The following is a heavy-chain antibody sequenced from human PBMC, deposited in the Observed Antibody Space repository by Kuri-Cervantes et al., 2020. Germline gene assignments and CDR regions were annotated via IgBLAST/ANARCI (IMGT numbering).Heavy chain of an antibody. D-gene: IGHD3-22*01. J-gene: IGHJ4*02. CDR3: ARDRSSGYYYSLDY. CDR2: IYSGGST. CDR1: GFTVSSNY. V-gene: IGHV3-66*02. Sequence: GESLKISCAASGFTVSSNYMSWVRQAPGKGLEWDSVIYSGGSTYYADSVKGRFTISRDNSKNTLYLQMDSLRAEDTAVYYCARDRSSGYYYSLDYWGQGTLVTVSS.